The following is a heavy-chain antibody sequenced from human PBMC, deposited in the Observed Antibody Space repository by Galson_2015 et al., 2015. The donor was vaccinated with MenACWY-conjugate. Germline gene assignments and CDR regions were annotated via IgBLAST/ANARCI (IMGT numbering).Heavy chain of an antibody. CDR1: GFTVSSNY. CDR2: IYSGGST. D-gene: IGHD3-10*01. V-gene: IGHV3-66*01. CDR3: ARETYSRGVAYYFDY. Sequence: SLRLSCAASGFTVSSNYMSWVRQAPGKGLEWVSVIYSGGSTYYADSVKGRFTISRDNSKNTLYLQMNSLRAEDTAVYYCARETYSRGVAYYFDYWGQGTLVTVSS. J-gene: IGHJ4*02.